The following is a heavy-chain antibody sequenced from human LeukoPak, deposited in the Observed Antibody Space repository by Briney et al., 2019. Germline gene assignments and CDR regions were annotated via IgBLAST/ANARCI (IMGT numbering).Heavy chain of an antibody. Sequence: PGGSLRLSCAASGFTFSSYAMSWVRQAPGKGLEWVSAISGSGGSTYCADSVKGRFTISRDNSKNTLYLQMNSLRAEDTAVYYCAKAVYRGDYYYYMDVWGKGTTVTVSS. D-gene: IGHD1-14*01. CDR3: AKAVYRGDYYYYMDV. J-gene: IGHJ6*03. V-gene: IGHV3-23*01. CDR2: ISGSGGST. CDR1: GFTFSSYA.